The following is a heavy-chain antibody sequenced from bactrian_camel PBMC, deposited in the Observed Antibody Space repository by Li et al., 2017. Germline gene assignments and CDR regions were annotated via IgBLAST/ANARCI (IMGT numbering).Heavy chain of an antibody. D-gene: IGHD6*01. Sequence: VQLVESGGDLVRPGGSLRLSCAASGFTSSDYGMSWVRQAPGKGLEWVANIGSDGGSVHYGDSVKGRFTASRDNAKNTVHLQMNSLKSEDTALYFCATLTGFGGSWSPEAYWGQGTQVTVS. CDR3: ATLTGFGGSWSPEAY. CDR2: IGSDGGSV. V-gene: IGHV3S40*01. CDR1: GFTSSDYG. J-gene: IGHJ4*01.